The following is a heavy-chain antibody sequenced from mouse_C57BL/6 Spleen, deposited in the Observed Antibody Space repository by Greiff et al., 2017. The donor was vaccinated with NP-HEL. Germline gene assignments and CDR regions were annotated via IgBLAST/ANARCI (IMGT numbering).Heavy chain of an antibody. CDR3: ARGGLHWYLDV. J-gene: IGHJ1*03. D-gene: IGHD2-2*01. V-gene: IGHV1-82*01. CDR2: IYPGDGDT. CDR1: GYAFSSSW. Sequence: QVQLQESGPELVKPGASVKISCKASGYAFSSSWMNWVKQRPGKGLEWIGLIYPGDGDTNYNGKFKGKATLTADKSSSTAYMQLSRLTSEDSAVYLGARGGLHWYLDVWGTGTTVTVSA.